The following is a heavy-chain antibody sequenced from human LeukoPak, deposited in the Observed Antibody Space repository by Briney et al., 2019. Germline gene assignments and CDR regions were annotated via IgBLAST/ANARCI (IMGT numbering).Heavy chain of an antibody. CDR1: GFTFSSYS. J-gene: IGHJ4*02. CDR3: ARDRLRVPAARPDY. D-gene: IGHD2-2*01. CDR2: ISSSSSYI. V-gene: IGHV3-21*01. Sequence: GGSLKLSCAASGFTFSSYSMNWVRKAPGKGLEWVSSISSSSSYIYYADSVKGRFTISRDNAKNSLYLQMNSLRAEDTAVYYCARDRLRVPAARPDYWGQGTLVTVSS.